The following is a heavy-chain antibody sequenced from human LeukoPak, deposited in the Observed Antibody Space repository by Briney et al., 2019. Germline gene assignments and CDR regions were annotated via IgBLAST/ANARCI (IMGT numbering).Heavy chain of an antibody. Sequence: ASVKVSCKASGYTFTGYYMHWVRQAPGQGLEWMGWINPKSGDTGYIQKFQGRVTMTRDTSISTAYMELSSLRYDDTAVYYCARDWLLRYSQGGFDSWGQGSLVTVSS. CDR1: GYTFTGYY. V-gene: IGHV1-2*02. J-gene: IGHJ4*02. CDR2: INPKSGDT. CDR3: ARDWLLRYSQGGFDS. D-gene: IGHD3-9*01.